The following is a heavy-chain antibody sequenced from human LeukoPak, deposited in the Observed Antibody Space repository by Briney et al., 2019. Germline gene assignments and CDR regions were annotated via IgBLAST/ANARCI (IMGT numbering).Heavy chain of an antibody. V-gene: IGHV1-46*01. Sequence: GASVKVSCNASGYTFTSYYMHWVRQSPGQGLEWMGIINPSGGSTSYAQKFQGRVTMTRDTSTSTVYMELSSLRSEDTAVYYCARARTRIHDIWGQGTMVTVSS. CDR3: ARARTRIHDI. D-gene: IGHD2-15*01. CDR1: GYTFTSYY. J-gene: IGHJ3*02. CDR2: INPSGGST.